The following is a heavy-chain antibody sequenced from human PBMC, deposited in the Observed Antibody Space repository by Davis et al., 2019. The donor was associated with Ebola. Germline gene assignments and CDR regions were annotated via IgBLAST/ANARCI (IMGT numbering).Heavy chain of an antibody. CDR1: GFTFSHFH. D-gene: IGHD3-16*01. CDR2: INPDGTGT. CDR3: VREGGFVLYAFDI. Sequence: GESLKISCAASGFTFSHFHIHWVRQTPGTGLVWVARINPDGTGTNYADSVKGRFTISRDNAKNTLSLQMSSLRVEDTAVYYCVREGGFVLYAFDIWGQGTTVTVSS. V-gene: IGHV3-74*01. J-gene: IGHJ3*02.